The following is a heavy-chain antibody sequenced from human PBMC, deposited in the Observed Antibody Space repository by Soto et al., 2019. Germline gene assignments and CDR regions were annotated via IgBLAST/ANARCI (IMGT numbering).Heavy chain of an antibody. CDR2: IYYSGST. J-gene: IGHJ6*02. D-gene: IGHD2-21*02. CDR1: GGSISSGDYY. Sequence: SETLSLTCTVSGGSISSGDYYWSWIRQPPGKGLEWIGYIYYSGSTYYNPSLKSRVTISVDTSKNQFSLKLNSVTAADTAVYYCARDLWGYCGTDCYPLDVWGPGTTVTVSS. CDR3: ARDLWGYCGTDCYPLDV. V-gene: IGHV4-30-4*02.